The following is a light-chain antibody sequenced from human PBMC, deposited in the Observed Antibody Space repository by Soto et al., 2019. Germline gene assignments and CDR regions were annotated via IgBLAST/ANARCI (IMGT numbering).Light chain of an antibody. CDR1: QSVNNN. J-gene: IGKJ5*01. CDR2: YAS. CDR3: QQYNNWPPIT. V-gene: IGKV3-15*01. Sequence: EVMMTQSPDTLSVSPGDRATLSCRASQSVNNNLAWYQQKPGQAPRLLMYYASTRATDVPARFSGSGSGTEFTLTISSLQSEDFAVYYCQQYNNWPPITFGQGTRLEIK.